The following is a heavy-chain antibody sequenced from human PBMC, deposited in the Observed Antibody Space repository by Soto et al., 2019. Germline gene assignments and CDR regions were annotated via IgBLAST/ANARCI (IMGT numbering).Heavy chain of an antibody. CDR1: GFTFSSYG. Sequence: QVQLVESGGGVVQPGRSLRLSCAASGFTFSSYGMHWVSQAPGKGLEWVAVISYDGSNKYYADSVKGRFTISRDNSKNTLNLQMSSLRAEDTAGYYCANEVCSGPMAVLGQGTTVTVSS. J-gene: IGHJ6*02. D-gene: IGHD2-15*01. V-gene: IGHV3-30*18. CDR3: ANEVCSGPMAV. CDR2: ISYDGSNK.